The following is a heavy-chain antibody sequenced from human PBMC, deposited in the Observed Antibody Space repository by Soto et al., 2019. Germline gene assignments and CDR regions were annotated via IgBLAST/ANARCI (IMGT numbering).Heavy chain of an antibody. V-gene: IGHV1-3*01. CDR3: VRDYSYESRGSDAFDI. CDR1: GYTFTSYA. D-gene: IGHD3-22*01. Sequence: GASVKVSCKASGYTFTSYAIHWVRQAPGQSLEWMGWINAGNGNTKYLQKFQGRVTITRDTSATTAYMELSSLRSEDTAAYYCVRDYSYESRGSDAFDIWGQGP. J-gene: IGHJ3*02. CDR2: INAGNGNT.